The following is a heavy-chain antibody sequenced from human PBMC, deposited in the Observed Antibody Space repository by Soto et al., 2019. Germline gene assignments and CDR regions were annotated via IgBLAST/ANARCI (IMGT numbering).Heavy chain of an antibody. CDR3: ARGPGKLPEELSVFSP. Sequence: PSETLSLTCTVSGGSISSGGYYWSWIRQHPGKGLEWIGYIYYSGSTYYNPSLKSRVIISVDTSKNQLSLKLSSVTAADTAVYFGARGPGKLPEELSVFSPCGQGSLGTVSS. CDR1: GGSISSGGYY. V-gene: IGHV4-31*03. D-gene: IGHD3-10*01. CDR2: IYYSGST. J-gene: IGHJ5*02.